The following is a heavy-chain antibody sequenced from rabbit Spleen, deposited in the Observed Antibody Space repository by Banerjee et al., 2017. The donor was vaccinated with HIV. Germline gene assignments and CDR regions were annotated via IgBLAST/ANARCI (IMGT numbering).Heavy chain of an antibody. CDR1: GFSFSSSYY. D-gene: IGHD3-3*01. CDR3: ARDLVVAIGWNFNL. V-gene: IGHV1S40*01. J-gene: IGHJ4*01. CDR2: IGTGSGST. Sequence: QSLEESGGGLVQPGASLTLTCTASGFSFSSSYYMCWVRQAPGKGLEWIGCIGTGSGSTYYATWAKGRFTISKTSSTTVTLQMTSLTAADTATYFCARDLVVAIGWNFNLWGQGTLVTVS.